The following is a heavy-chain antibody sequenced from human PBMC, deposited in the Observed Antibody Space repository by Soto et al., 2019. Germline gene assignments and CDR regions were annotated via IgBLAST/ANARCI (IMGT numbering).Heavy chain of an antibody. Sequence: QVQLQESGPGLVKPSQTLSLLCTVSGGSISRGTYYWSWIRHYPGQGLEWIGYIHYTGSTYYNPSLETRVSISKDTSKNHFSLSLTSATAADTAVYYCARDSGVERTELGAFDVWGPGTMVTVSS. CDR2: IHYTGST. D-gene: IGHD1-1*01. V-gene: IGHV4-31*03. CDR1: GGSISRGTYY. J-gene: IGHJ3*01. CDR3: ARDSGVERTELGAFDV.